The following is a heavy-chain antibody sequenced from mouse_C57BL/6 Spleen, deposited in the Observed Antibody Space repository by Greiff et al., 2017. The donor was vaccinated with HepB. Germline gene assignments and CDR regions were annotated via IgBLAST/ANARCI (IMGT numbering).Heavy chain of an antibody. CDR3: ASQNWYEGYYYAMDY. D-gene: IGHD2-14*01. J-gene: IGHJ4*01. V-gene: IGHV14-3*01. Sequence: VQLKESVAELVRPGASVKLSCTASGFNIKNTYMPWVKQRPEQGLEWIGGIDPANGNTKYAPKFQGKATITADTSSNTAYLQLSSLTAEDTAIYYCASQNWYEGYYYAMDYWGKGTSVTVSS. CDR1: GFNIKNTY. CDR2: IDPANGNT.